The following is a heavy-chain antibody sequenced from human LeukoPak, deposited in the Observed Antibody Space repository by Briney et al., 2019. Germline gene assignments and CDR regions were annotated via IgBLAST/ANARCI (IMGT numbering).Heavy chain of an antibody. CDR2: ISYDGGIK. V-gene: IGHV3-30-3*01. CDR1: GFTFSTHG. CDR3: ARRVEGRGSYHNYAMDV. D-gene: IGHD3-10*01. J-gene: IGHJ6*02. Sequence: GGSLRPSCAASGFTFSTHGMHWVRKAPGKGLEGVAIISYDGGIKYYADSVKGRFTIARDNSKNTLYLQMNSLRIEDTAVYYCARRVEGRGSYHNYAMDVWGQGATVTVSS.